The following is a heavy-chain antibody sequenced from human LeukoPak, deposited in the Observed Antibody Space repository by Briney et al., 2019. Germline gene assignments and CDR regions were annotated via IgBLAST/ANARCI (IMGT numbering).Heavy chain of an antibody. CDR1: GFTFSSYS. Sequence: GGSLRLSCAASGFTFSSYSKNWVRQAPGKGLEWVSSISSSSSYIYYADSVKGRFTISRDNGKNSLYLQMNSLRAEDTAVYYCARDVAENWDFDYWGQGTLVTVSS. CDR2: ISSSSSYI. D-gene: IGHD7-27*01. CDR3: ARDVAENWDFDY. J-gene: IGHJ4*02. V-gene: IGHV3-21*01.